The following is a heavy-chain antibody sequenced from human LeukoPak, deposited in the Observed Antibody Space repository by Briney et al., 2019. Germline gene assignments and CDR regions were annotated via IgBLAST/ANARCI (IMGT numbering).Heavy chain of an antibody. CDR2: IGTAGDT. D-gene: IGHD5-12*01. V-gene: IGHV3-13*01. CDR1: GFTFSSYD. CDR3: ARAANSGYDPYYFDY. Sequence: PGGSLRLSCAASGFTFSSYDMHWVRQATGKGLEWVSAIGTAGDTYYPGSVKGRFTISRENAKNSLYLRMNSLRAGDTAVYYCARAANSGYDPYYFDYWGQGTLVTVSS. J-gene: IGHJ4*02.